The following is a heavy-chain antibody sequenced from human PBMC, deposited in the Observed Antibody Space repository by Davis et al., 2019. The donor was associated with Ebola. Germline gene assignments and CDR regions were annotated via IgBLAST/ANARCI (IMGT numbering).Heavy chain of an antibody. CDR1: GFTFSTYG. Sequence: PGGSLRLSCAASGFTFSTYGMHWGREAQGKGLEWVAFIRNDGNDQYYADSVKGRFTISRDNSKNTLSLQMNSLRVEDTALYYSAKRVRLAALGPSSFDYWAPGTLLPLSS. V-gene: IGHV3-30*02. J-gene: IGHJ4*02. CDR2: IRNDGNDQ. D-gene: IGHD6-13*01. CDR3: AKRVRLAALGPSSFDY.